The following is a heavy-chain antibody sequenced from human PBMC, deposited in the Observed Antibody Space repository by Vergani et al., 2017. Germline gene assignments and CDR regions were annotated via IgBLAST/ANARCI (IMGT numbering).Heavy chain of an antibody. CDR3: ARAPTNIVVVPAAKGGNWFDP. D-gene: IGHD2-2*01. J-gene: IGHJ5*02. CDR1: GGTFSSYA. V-gene: IGHV1-69*06. Sequence: QVQLVQSGAEVKKPGSSVKVSCKASGGTFSSYAISWVRQAPGQGLEWMGGIIPIFGTANYAQKFQGRVTITADKSTSTAYMELRSLRSDDTAVYYCARAPTNIVVVPAAKGGNWFDPWGQGTLVTVSS. CDR2: IIPIFGTA.